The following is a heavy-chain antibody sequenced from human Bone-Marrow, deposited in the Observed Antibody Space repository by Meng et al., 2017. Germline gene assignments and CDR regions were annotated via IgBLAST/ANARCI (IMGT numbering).Heavy chain of an antibody. CDR1: GFTFSSYW. V-gene: IGHV3-7*01. Sequence: ETLSLTCAASGFTFSSYWMSWVRQAPGKGLEWVANIKQDGSEKYYVDSVKGRFTISRDNAKNSLYPQMNSLRAEDTAVYYCARVGGIDNWSDGYFDYWGQGTLVTVSS. D-gene: IGHD1-20*01. CDR3: ARVGGIDNWSDGYFDY. CDR2: IKQDGSEK. J-gene: IGHJ4*02.